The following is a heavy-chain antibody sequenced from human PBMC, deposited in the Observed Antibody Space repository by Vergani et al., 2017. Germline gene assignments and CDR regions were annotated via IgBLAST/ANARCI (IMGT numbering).Heavy chain of an antibody. D-gene: IGHD1-26*01. CDR1: GGSISSYY. Sequence: QVQLQESGPGLVKPSETLSLTCTVSGGSISSYYWSWIRQPPGKGLEWIGYIYYSGSTNYNPSLKSRVTISVDTSKNQFSLKLSSVTAAYTAVYYCAREGEGELPFDYWGQGTLVTVSS. V-gene: IGHV4-59*01. CDR2: IYYSGST. J-gene: IGHJ4*02. CDR3: AREGEGELPFDY.